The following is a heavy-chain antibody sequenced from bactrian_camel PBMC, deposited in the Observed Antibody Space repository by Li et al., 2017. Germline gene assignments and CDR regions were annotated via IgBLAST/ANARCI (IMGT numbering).Heavy chain of an antibody. V-gene: IGHV3S1*01. Sequence: VQLVESGGGSVQAGGSLRLSCVISGEPYSGNCVAWFRQAPGKEREGVAVLYTGYNTTWYQSSVKGRFTISQDNSGNTLYLQMNSLAADDTAMYYCAADIGSLDDTCQSMSPSKYNYWGQGTQVTVS. CDR2: LYTGYNTT. CDR1: GEPYSGNC. J-gene: IGHJ4*01. CDR3: AADIGSLDDTCQSMSPSKYNY. D-gene: IGHD1*01.